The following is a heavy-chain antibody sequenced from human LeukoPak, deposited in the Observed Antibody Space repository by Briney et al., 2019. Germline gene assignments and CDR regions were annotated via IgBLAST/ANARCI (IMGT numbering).Heavy chain of an antibody. CDR1: GGTFSSYA. J-gene: IGHJ5*02. CDR2: IIPILGIA. CDR3: AREGIAAAGKMGPP. D-gene: IGHD6-13*01. Sequence: ASVKVSCKASGGTFSSYAISWVRQAPGQGLEWMGRIIPILGIANNAQKFQGRVTITADKSTSTAYMELSSLRSEDTAVYYCAREGIAAAGKMGPPWGQGTLVTVSS. V-gene: IGHV1-69*04.